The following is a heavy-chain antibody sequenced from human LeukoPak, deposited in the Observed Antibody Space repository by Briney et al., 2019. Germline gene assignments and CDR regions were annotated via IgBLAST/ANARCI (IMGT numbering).Heavy chain of an antibody. CDR1: GGSISSGGYY. Sequence: SETLSLTCTVSGGSISSGGYYWSWIRQHPGKGLEWVGYIYYSGSTYYNPSLKSRVTISVDTSKNQFSLKLSSVTAADTAVYYCARGPREAVADYWGQGTLVTVSS. J-gene: IGHJ4*02. CDR3: ARGPREAVADY. V-gene: IGHV4-31*03. CDR2: IYYSGST. D-gene: IGHD6-19*01.